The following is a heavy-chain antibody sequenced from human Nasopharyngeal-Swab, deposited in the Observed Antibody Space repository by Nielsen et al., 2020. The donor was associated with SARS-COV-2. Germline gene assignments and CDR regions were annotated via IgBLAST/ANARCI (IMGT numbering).Heavy chain of an antibody. Sequence: GGSLRLSCAASGFTFSSYWMSWVRQAPGQGLEWVANIKQGGSEKYYVDSVKGRFTISRDNAKSSLHLQMNSLRAEDTAVYYCARHYDFWSGYYNSHFYGMDVWGQGTTVTVSS. J-gene: IGHJ6*02. CDR2: IKQGGSEK. V-gene: IGHV3-7*01. CDR1: GFTFSSYW. CDR3: ARHYDFWSGYYNSHFYGMDV. D-gene: IGHD3-3*01.